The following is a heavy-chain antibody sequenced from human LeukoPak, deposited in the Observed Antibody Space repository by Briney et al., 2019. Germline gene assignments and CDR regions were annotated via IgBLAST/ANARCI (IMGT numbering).Heavy chain of an antibody. D-gene: IGHD3-22*01. CDR2: IWFDGIRK. Sequence: GGSLRLSCAASGFAFSSYGMHWVRQVPGKGLEWVAAIWFDGIRKYYADSVKGRLTISRDNSKNTLYLQMNSLRAEDTAVYYCARDLEDSSPFGAFDMWGQGTMVTVSS. J-gene: IGHJ3*02. CDR1: GFAFSSYG. V-gene: IGHV3-33*08. CDR3: ARDLEDSSPFGAFDM.